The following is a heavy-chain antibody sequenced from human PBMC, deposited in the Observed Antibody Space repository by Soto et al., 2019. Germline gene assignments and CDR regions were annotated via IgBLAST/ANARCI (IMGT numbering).Heavy chain of an antibody. J-gene: IGHJ4*02. D-gene: IGHD6-13*01. CDR3: VRQSYSTTSNFDF. CDR1: GGPISSSGHY. CDR2: VYYLGTT. Sequence: QLQMRESGPGQVKASETLSLSCAVSGGPISSSGHYWGWIRQSPGEGLAWIGNVYYLGTTYYNPSFESRVTISIDTSRNLFSLNVTSVTAADTAIYYCVRQSYSTTSNFDFWGQGTLVTVSS. V-gene: IGHV4-39*01.